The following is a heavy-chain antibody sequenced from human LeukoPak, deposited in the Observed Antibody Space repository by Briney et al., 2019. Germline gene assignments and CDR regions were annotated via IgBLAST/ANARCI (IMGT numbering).Heavy chain of an antibody. V-gene: IGHV3-23*01. J-gene: IGHJ4*02. CDR2: ISGSGGST. CDR3: AKDMDYYDSSFFDY. CDR1: GFTFSSYA. D-gene: IGHD3-22*01. Sequence: TGGSLRLSCAASGFTFSSYAMSWVRQAPGKGLEWVSAISGSGGSTYYADSVKGRFTISRDNSKNTLYLQMNSLRAEDTAVYYCAKDMDYYDSSFFDYWGQGTLVTVSS.